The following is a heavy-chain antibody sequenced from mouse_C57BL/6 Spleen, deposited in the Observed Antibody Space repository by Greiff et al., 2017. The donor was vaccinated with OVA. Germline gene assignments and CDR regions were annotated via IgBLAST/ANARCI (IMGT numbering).Heavy chain of an antibody. J-gene: IGHJ1*03. CDR2: INPSNGGT. Sequence: QVQLKQPGTELVKPGASVKLSCKASGYTFTSYWMHWVKQRPGQGLEWIGNINPSNGGTNYNEKFKSKATLTVDKSSSTAYMQLSSLTSEDSAVYYCARSGTNGYWYFDVWGTGTTVTVSS. CDR3: ARSGTNGYWYFDV. V-gene: IGHV1-53*01. CDR1: GYTFTSYW. D-gene: IGHD1-3*01.